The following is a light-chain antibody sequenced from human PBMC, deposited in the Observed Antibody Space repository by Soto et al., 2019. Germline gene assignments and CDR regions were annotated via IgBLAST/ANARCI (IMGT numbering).Light chain of an antibody. CDR3: QSYDSSLSGSV. CDR2: GNS. CDR1: SSNIGAGYD. V-gene: IGLV1-40*01. Sequence: QSVLTQPPSVSGAPGQRVTISCTGSSSNIGAGYDVHWYQQLPGTAPKLLIYGNSNRPSGVPDRFSGSKSGTSASLAIPGLQAEDEADYYCQSYDSSLSGSVFGGGTTLTVL. J-gene: IGLJ3*02.